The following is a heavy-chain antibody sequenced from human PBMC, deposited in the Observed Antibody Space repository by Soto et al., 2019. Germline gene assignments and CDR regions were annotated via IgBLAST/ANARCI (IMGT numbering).Heavy chain of an antibody. D-gene: IGHD6-6*01. CDR1: GYTFTSYY. Sequence: ASVKVSCKASGYTFTSYYMHWVRQAPGQGLEWMGIINPSGGSTSYAQKFQGRVTMTRDTSTSTVYMELSSLRSEDTAVYYCARDGKFGRSSSSGLVTHFDYWGQGTLVTVSS. V-gene: IGHV1-46*01. CDR2: INPSGGST. J-gene: IGHJ4*02. CDR3: ARDGKFGRSSSSGLVTHFDY.